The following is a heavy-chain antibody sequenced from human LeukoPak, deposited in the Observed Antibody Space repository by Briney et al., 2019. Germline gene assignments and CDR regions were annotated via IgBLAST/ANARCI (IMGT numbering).Heavy chain of an antibody. CDR2: IYPGDPDT. CDR3: ARRQYYYDSSDNIARDAFDI. J-gene: IGHJ3*02. CDR1: GYSFTSYW. Sequence: HGESLKISCKGSGYSFTSYWIGWVRQMPGKGLEWMGIIYPGDPDTRYSPSFQGQVTISADKSISTAYLQWSSLKASDTAMYYCARRQYYYDSSDNIARDAFDIWGQGTMVTVSS. D-gene: IGHD3-22*01. V-gene: IGHV5-51*01.